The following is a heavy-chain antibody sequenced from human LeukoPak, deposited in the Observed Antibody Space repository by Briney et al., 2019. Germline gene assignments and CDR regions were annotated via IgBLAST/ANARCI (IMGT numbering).Heavy chain of an antibody. CDR2: IYYSGST. CDR3: SGVGEYYYYMDV. CDR1: GGSLSSSSYY. J-gene: IGHJ6*03. V-gene: IGHV4-39*01. D-gene: IGHD1-26*01. Sequence: PSETLSLTCAVSGGSLSSSSYYWGWIRHPPEKGLEWIGSIYYSGSTYYNPSLKSRVTISVDTSKNQFSLKLSSVTAADTAVYYCSGVGEYYYYMDVWGKGTTVTVSS.